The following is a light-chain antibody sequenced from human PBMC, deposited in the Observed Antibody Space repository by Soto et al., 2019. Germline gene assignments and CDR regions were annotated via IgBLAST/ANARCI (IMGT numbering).Light chain of an antibody. CDR2: DAS. CDR1: QDIRNF. CDR3: QQHFNLSPT. V-gene: IGKV1-33*01. J-gene: IGKJ5*01. Sequence: DMEMTQSPSSLSASVGDRFTIACHAIQDIRNFLNWYQQKPGKAPKLLISDASSLEAGVPQRFSGSGFGTDFTLAISSLQAEDFATYFCQQHFNLSPTFGPGTRLENK.